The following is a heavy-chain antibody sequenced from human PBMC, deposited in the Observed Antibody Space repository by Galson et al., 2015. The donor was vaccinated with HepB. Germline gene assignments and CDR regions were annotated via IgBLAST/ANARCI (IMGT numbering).Heavy chain of an antibody. Sequence: SLRLSCAASGFTFSTYDIHWVRQVPGKGLEWLAVTSFDENNKHYADSVKGRFSISRDNSTDTVFLQMSGLRAEDTAVYYCARGPSFLRGVDCGMDVWGQGTTVTVSS. CDR2: TSFDENNK. J-gene: IGHJ6*02. V-gene: IGHV3-30*03. CDR1: GFTFSTYD. D-gene: IGHD3-10*01. CDR3: ARGPSFLRGVDCGMDV.